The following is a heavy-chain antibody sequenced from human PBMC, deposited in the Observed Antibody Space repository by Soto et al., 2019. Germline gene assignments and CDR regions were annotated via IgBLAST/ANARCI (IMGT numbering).Heavy chain of an antibody. CDR1: GGSINNYY. J-gene: IGHJ3*02. V-gene: IGHV4-59*01. CDR2: IYYTGST. D-gene: IGHD3-9*01. Sequence: SETLSLTCNVSGGSINNYYWNWVRQTPGKGLEWIGYIYYTGSTHYNPSLKSRVTMSVDTSKNHFSLRLTSVTAAGTALYFCAREGILLLGAFDIWGQGTVVTVSS. CDR3: AREGILLLGAFDI.